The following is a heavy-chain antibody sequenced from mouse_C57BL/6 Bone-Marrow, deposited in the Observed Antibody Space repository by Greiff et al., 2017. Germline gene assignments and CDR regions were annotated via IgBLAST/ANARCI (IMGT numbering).Heavy chain of an antibody. CDR2: IHPNSGST. D-gene: IGHD1-1*01. J-gene: IGHJ4*01. CDR3: ARCYGSSLYAMDY. Sequence: QVQLQQPGAELVKPGASVKLSCKASGYTFTSYWMHWVKQRPGQGLEWIGMIHPNSGSTNYNEKLKSKATLTVDKSSSTAYMQLSSLTSEDSAVYYCARCYGSSLYAMDYWGQGTSVTVSS. CDR1: GYTFTSYW. V-gene: IGHV1-64*01.